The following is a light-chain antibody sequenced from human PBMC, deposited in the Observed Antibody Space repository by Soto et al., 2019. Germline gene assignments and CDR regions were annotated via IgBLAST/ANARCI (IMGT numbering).Light chain of an antibody. V-gene: IGLV3-1*01. CDR2: QDT. Sequence: SYELTQPPSVSVSPGQPASITCSGDKLGTKYACWYQQKPGQSPVLVIYQDTKRPSGIPERFAGSNSGNTATLTISGTQAMDEADYYCQAWDRSTVVFGGGTKLTVL. CDR3: QAWDRSTVV. J-gene: IGLJ2*01. CDR1: KLGTKY.